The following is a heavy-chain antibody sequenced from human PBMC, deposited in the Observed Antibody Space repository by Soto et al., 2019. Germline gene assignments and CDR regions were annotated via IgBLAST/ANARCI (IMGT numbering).Heavy chain of an antibody. CDR1: GGTFSSHS. J-gene: IGHJ4*02. CDR2: IITLFGTA. D-gene: IGHD4-17*01. Sequence: VQLMQSGAEVKQPGSSVKVSCKASGGTFSSHSINWVRQAPGQGLEWMGGIITLFGTANYAQTFQGRVTITAEQSTSTAYMELNSLRSDDTAVYYCAREVGYGDFSAALLDWGQGTLVTVSS. CDR3: AREVGYGDFSAALLD. V-gene: IGHV1-69*01.